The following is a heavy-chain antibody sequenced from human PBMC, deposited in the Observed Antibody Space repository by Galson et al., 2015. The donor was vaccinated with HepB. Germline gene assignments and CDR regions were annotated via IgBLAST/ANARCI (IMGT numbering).Heavy chain of an antibody. CDR1: GFTFSSYS. CDR3: ARDVTAAGVHGFDP. J-gene: IGHJ5*02. V-gene: IGHV3-21*01. CDR2: ISGSSSYI. D-gene: IGHD6-13*01. Sequence: SLRLSCAASGFTFSSYSMNWVRQAPGKGLEWVSSISGSSSYIFYTDSVKGRFTISRDNAKNSLFLQMSSLRVEDTAVYYCARDVTAAGVHGFDPWGQGTLVTVSS.